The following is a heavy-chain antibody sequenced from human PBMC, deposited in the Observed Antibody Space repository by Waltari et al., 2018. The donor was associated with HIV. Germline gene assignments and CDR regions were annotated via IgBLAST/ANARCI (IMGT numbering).Heavy chain of an antibody. CDR3: ERVSSSSYWYFDL. V-gene: IGHV3-13*01. D-gene: IGHD6-6*01. J-gene: IGHJ2*01. CDR2: IVSAGDT. Sequence: EVQLVESGGGLVQPGGPRTLSCAAPGFTFGSQDMHGAREVTGRVPECGSAIVSAGDTYYPGCEKGRFTSFIENAKNSMYPQMDSVSAGDTAVYCCERVSSSSYWYFDLWGRGTLGTVSS. CDR1: GFTFGSQD.